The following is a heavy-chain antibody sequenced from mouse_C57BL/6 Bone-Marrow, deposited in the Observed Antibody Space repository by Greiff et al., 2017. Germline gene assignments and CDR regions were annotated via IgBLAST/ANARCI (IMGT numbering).Heavy chain of an antibody. J-gene: IGHJ3*01. CDR3: GYYGIAY. V-gene: IGHV1-69*01. CDR1: GYTFTSYW. D-gene: IGHD1-1*01. Sequence: QVQLQQPGAELVMPGASVKLSCKASGYTFTSYWMHWVKQRPGQGLEWIGEIDPSDSYTNYNQKFKGKSTLTVDKSSSTAYMQLSSLTSEDSAVYYCGYYGIAYWGQGTLVTVSA. CDR2: IDPSDSYT.